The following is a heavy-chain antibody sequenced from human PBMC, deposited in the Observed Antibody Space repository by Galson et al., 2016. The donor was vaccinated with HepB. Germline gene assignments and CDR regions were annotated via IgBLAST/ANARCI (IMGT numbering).Heavy chain of an antibody. CDR1: GFTFNRYG. D-gene: IGHD2-15*01. CDR3: VREGHHCSGGICYTSLGDY. CDR2: VSFDANKR. V-gene: IGHV3-30-3*01. Sequence: SLRLSCAASGFTFNRYGMHWVRQAPGKGLEWVAGVSFDANKRLYADSVKGRFTIFRDNSNNIMFLQMNSLRTEDTAMYYCVREGHHCSGGICYTSLGDYWGQGTLLTVSS. J-gene: IGHJ4*02.